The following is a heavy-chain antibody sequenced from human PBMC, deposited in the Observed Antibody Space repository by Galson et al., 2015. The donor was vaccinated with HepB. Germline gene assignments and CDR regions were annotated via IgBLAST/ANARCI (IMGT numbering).Heavy chain of an antibody. CDR3: VKDQAGEFYYFDY. Sequence: SLRLSCAASGFIFSNYGLHWVRQAPGKGLEYLAAISNNGHITSYADSLKGRFTISRDNSKNTMFLQMSRLTTEDTAVYYCVKDQAGEFYYFDYWGQGTLVTVSS. J-gene: IGHJ4*02. CDR1: GFIFSNYG. D-gene: IGHD2/OR15-2a*01. V-gene: IGHV3-64D*09. CDR2: ISNNGHIT.